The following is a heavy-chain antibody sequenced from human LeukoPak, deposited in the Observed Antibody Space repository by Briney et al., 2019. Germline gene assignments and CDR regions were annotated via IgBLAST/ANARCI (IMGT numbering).Heavy chain of an antibody. CDR1: GLPFGAFW. D-gene: IGHD1-1*01. CDR2: IKGVGTEK. Sequence: GGPLRSSCEGSGLPFGAFWMTWFRRPPGKGLRWVATIKGVGTEKNLVDSVKGRFTISRDNTKNLLFLEMNNLRGDDTAIYYCVRESRPGGAMGLYHNLDYWGQGTLVAVSS. V-gene: IGHV3-7*01. J-gene: IGHJ4*02. CDR3: VRESRPGGAMGLYHNLDY.